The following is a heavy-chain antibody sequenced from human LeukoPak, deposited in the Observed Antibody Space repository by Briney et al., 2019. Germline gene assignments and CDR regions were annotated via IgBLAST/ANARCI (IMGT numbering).Heavy chain of an antibody. D-gene: IGHD3-10*01. CDR3: ARTYYYGSGSYYGPYDY. CDR1: GFTFSSYG. Sequence: GGSLRLSCAASGFTFSSYGMHWVRQAPGKGLEWVAVISYDGSNKYYADSVKGRFTISRDNSKNTLYLQMNSLRAEDTAVYYCARTYYYGSGSYYGPYDYWGQGTLVTVSS. CDR2: ISYDGSNK. J-gene: IGHJ4*02. V-gene: IGHV3-30*03.